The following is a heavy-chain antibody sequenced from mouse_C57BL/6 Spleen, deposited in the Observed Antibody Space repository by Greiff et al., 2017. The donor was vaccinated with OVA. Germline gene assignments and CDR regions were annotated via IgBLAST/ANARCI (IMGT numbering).Heavy chain of an antibody. J-gene: IGHJ3*01. D-gene: IGHD2-3*01. CDR2: IYPSDSET. Sequence: VQLQQPGAELVRPGSSVKLSCKASGYTFTSYWMDWVKQRPGQGLEWIGNIYPSDSETPYNQKFKDKATLTVDKSSSTAYMQLSSLTSEDSAVYYCARRGYDGYYTYWGQGTLVTVSA. CDR1: GYTFTSYW. V-gene: IGHV1-61*01. CDR3: ARRGYDGYYTY.